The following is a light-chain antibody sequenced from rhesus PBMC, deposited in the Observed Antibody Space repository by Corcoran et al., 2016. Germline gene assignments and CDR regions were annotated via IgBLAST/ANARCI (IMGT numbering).Light chain of an antibody. CDR3: SSYAGRYTFI. V-gene: IGLV2-32*02. J-gene: IGLJ1*01. Sequence: QAALTQPRPVSGSPGQSVTIPCTGTSSDIGGYNYVSWYQQHPGTAPKLMIYEVSKRPSGVYDRFSGSKSGNTASLTISGPQAEDEADYYGSSYAGRYTFIFGAGTRLTVL. CDR2: EVS. CDR1: SSDIGGYNY.